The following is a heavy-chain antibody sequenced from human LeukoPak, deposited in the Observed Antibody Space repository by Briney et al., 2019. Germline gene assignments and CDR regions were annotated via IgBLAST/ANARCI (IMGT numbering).Heavy chain of an antibody. CDR2: MYYSGST. CDR1: GDSISTYY. V-gene: IGHV4-59*12. D-gene: IGHD5-12*01. CDR3: ARGVAGYGPYDY. Sequence: PSETLTLTCTVSGDSISTYYLSWIRQPPGKGLEWIGYMYYSGSTNYNPSLKSRVTISLDTPKNQFSLRMNSVTAADTAVYYCARGVAGYGPYDYWGQGTLVTVSS. J-gene: IGHJ4*02.